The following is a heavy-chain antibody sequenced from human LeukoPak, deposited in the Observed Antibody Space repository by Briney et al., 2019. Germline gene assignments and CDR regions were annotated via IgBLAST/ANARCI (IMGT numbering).Heavy chain of an antibody. V-gene: IGHV1-69*13. CDR1: GGTFSGYA. J-gene: IGHJ6*03. CDR2: IIPIFGTA. CDR3: ARGTDSSEVYYYYYMDV. Sequence: ASVKVSCKASGGTFSGYAISWVRQAPGQGLEWMGGIIPIFGTANYAQKFQGRVTITADESTSTAYMELSSLRSEDTAVYYCARGTDSSEVYYYYYMDVWGKGTTVTVSS. D-gene: IGHD6-25*01.